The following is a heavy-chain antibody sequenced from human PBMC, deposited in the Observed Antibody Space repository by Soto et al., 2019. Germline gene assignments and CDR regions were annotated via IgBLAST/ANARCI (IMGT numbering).Heavy chain of an antibody. CDR2: ISYDGSNK. D-gene: IGHD5-18*01. CDR3: AKDLYSYGNYYYYGMDV. J-gene: IGHJ6*02. CDR1: GFTFSRYG. Sequence: QVQLVESGGGVVQPGRSLRLSCAASGFTFSRYGMHWVRQAPGKGLEWVAVISYDGSNKYYADSVKGRFTISRDNSKNTLYLQMNSLRAEDTAVYYCAKDLYSYGNYYYYGMDVWGQGTTVTVSS. V-gene: IGHV3-30*18.